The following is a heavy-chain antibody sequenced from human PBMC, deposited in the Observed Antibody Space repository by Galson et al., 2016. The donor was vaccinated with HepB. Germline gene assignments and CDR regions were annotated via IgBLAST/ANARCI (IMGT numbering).Heavy chain of an antibody. D-gene: IGHD6-19*01. V-gene: IGHV1-69*04. CDR1: GGTFSSYA. J-gene: IGHJ6*02. CDR3: ASDAVAVAGTLHFYFYGMDV. CDR2: IVPILGMS. Sequence: SVKVSCKASGGTFSSYAFSWVRQAPGQGLEWMGRIVPILGMSNNAQKFQGRVTITADKSTSTVYMELSSLRSEDTAVYYCASDAVAVAGTLHFYFYGMDVWGQGTTVTVSS.